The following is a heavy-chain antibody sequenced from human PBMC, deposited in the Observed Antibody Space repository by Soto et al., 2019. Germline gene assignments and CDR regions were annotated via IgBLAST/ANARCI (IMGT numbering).Heavy chain of an antibody. V-gene: IGHV3-30*17. CDR3: ARPETYYYHSSGYYYGGVGAFDI. D-gene: IGHD3-22*01. Sequence: SCAFSGYTLNVLTHHCVRPAPRTWLEWVAVISYDGSNKYYADSVKGRFTISRDNSKNTLYLQMNSLRAEDTAVYYCARPETYYYHSSGYYYGGVGAFDIWGQGITV. CDR1: GYTLNVLT. J-gene: IGHJ3*02. CDR2: ISYDGSNK.